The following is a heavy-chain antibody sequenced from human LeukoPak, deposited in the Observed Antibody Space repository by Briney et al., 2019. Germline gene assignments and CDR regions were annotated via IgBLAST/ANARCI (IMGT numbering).Heavy chain of an antibody. V-gene: IGHV3-30*18. D-gene: IGHD2-15*01. CDR1: GLTFSNYG. CDR2: ISFDGSNY. Sequence: GGSLRLSCAASGLTFSNYGMHGVRQAPGKGLEWVAVISFDGSNYYYADSVKGRFTISRDNSKNTLYLQMNSLRAEDTAVYYCAKRGYCSGGSCYSFDYSSQGTLVTVSS. CDR3: AKRGYCSGGSCYSFDY. J-gene: IGHJ4*02.